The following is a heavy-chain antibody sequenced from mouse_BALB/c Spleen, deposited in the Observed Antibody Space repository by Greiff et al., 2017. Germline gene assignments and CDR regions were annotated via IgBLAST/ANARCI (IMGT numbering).Heavy chain of an antibody. CDR1: GYAFSGYW. Sequence: QVQLQQSGAELVRPGSSVKISCKASGYAFSGYWMNWVKQRPGQGLEWIGQIYPGDGDTNYNGKFKGKATLTADKSSSTAYMQLSSLTSEDSAVFLCARIYYYGSSYCYCDFWGAGTTVTVSA. V-gene: IGHV1-80*01. D-gene: IGHD1-1*01. CDR2: IYPGDGDT. CDR3: ARIYYYGSSYCYCDF. J-gene: IGHJ1*01.